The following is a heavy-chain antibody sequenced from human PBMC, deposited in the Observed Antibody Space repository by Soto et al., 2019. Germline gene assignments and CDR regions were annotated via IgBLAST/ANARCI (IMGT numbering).Heavy chain of an antibody. D-gene: IGHD3-9*01. CDR1: GFTFSSYA. J-gene: IGHJ3*01. V-gene: IGHV3-30*04. CDR2: ISYDGSNK. CDR3: ARSPGGYYID. Sequence: GGSLRLSCAASGFTFSSYAMHWVRQAPGKGLEWVAVISYDGSNKYYADSVKGRFTISRGNSKNTLYLQMNSLRAEDTAVYYCARSPGGYYIDWGQGTMVTVSS.